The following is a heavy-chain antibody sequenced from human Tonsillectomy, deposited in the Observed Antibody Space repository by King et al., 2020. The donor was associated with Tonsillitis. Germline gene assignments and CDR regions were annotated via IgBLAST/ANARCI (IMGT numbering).Heavy chain of an antibody. D-gene: IGHD3-16*01. Sequence: VQLVESGGDLVQPGGSLRLSCAAYGFSLSNYWISWVRQAPGKGLEWVANIKQDGSEKYFVDSVRGRYTISRDNAKNSLYLQMNSLRAEYTAVYYCARDNGGGVFDYGGQGTLVT. CDR3: ARDNGGGVFDY. V-gene: IGHV3-7*01. J-gene: IGHJ4*02. CDR2: IKQDGSEK. CDR1: GFSLSNYW.